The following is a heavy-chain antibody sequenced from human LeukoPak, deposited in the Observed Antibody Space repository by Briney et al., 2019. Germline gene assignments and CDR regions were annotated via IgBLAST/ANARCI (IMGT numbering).Heavy chain of an antibody. J-gene: IGHJ4*02. CDR1: RFTFSSYS. Sequence: GGSLRLSCAASRFTFSSYSMNWVRQAPGRGLEWVSSITSSSTYIYYADSVKGRFTISRDNAKNSLYPQMNSLRAEDTAVYYCASEHIAGALWYFDYWGQGTLVTVSS. CDR2: ITSSSTYI. D-gene: IGHD6-13*01. CDR3: ASEHIAGALWYFDY. V-gene: IGHV3-21*01.